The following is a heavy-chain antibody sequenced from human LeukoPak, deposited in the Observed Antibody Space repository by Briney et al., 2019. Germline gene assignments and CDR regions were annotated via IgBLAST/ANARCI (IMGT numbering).Heavy chain of an antibody. J-gene: IGHJ2*01. V-gene: IGHV3-23*01. CDR1: GFTFSTYA. Sequence: SGGSLRLSCAASGFTFSTYAMSWVRQPPRKGQEWISAISDSGGDTYYADSVKGRFPISRDNSKNTLYLQVNTLRAEDTAAYYCAKDVSSRPWYFDLWGRGTLVTVSS. D-gene: IGHD6-6*01. CDR2: ISDSGGDT. CDR3: AKDVSSRPWYFDL.